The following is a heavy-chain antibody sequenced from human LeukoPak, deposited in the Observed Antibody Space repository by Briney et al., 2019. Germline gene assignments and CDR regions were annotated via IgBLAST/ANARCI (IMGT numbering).Heavy chain of an antibody. CDR1: GYTFTGYY. CDR2: INPNSGGT. CDR3: ARAGYNWSQYYFDY. J-gene: IGHJ4*02. Sequence: ASVKVSCKASGYTFTGYYMYWVRQATGQGLEWMGWINPNSGGTDYAQNFQGRVTMTRDTSISTAYMELSGLRSDDTAVYYCARAGYNWSQYYFDYWGQGTLVTVSS. D-gene: IGHD1-20*01. V-gene: IGHV1-2*02.